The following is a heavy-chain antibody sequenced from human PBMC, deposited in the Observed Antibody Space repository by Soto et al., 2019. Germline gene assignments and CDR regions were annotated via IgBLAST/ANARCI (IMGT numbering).Heavy chain of an antibody. CDR2: ISSDGTTT. CDR1: GFSFRSYW. V-gene: IGHV3-74*01. Sequence: EVQLVESGGGLVQSGGSLGLSCVASGFSFRSYWMHWVRQAPGKGLVWVARISSDGTTTTYADSANGRFTVPRDNAANTLYLQMISLRAEDTAVYYCAREYYGVLTGYYNDYWGQGTLVTVSS. J-gene: IGHJ4*02. CDR3: AREYYGVLTGYYNDY. D-gene: IGHD3-9*01.